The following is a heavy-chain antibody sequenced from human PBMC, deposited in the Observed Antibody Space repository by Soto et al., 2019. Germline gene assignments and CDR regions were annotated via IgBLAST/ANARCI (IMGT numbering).Heavy chain of an antibody. CDR3: ARGSYYYDCSGYYHY. Sequence: SETLSLTCTVSGGSISSGDYYWSLIRQPPGKGLEWIGYIYYSGSTYYNPSLKSRVTISVDTSKNQFSLKLSSVTAADTAVYYCARGSYYYDCSGYYHYWGQGTLVTVSS. D-gene: IGHD3-22*01. V-gene: IGHV4-30-4*01. CDR2: IYYSGST. J-gene: IGHJ4*02. CDR1: GGSISSGDYY.